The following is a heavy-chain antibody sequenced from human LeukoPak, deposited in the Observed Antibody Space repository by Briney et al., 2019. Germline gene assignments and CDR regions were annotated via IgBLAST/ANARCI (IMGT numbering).Heavy chain of an antibody. CDR2: INRSGSP. D-gene: IGHD3-3*01. V-gene: IGHV4-34*01. CDR3: GSRRTAMFGVIKGPIDY. CDR1: GGSFSDYY. Sequence: SETLSLTCAVYGGSFSDYYWTWIRQPPGKGLEWIGEINRSGSPNNNPSLKSRVSISFDTSKNQFSLKLTSVTAADTAVYYCGSRRTAMFGVIKGPIDYWGQGTLVTASS. J-gene: IGHJ4*02.